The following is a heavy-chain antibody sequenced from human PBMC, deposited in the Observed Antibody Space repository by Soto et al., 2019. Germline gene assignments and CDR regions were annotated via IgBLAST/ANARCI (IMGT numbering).Heavy chain of an antibody. V-gene: IGHV1-69*12. Sequence: QVQLVQSGAEVKKPGSSVTVSCKASGGTFSSYTISWVRQAPGQGLEWMGGIIPIFGTANYAQKFQGRVRIVADESESTAYMELSSLRSEDTAVYYCARGNHRWLQLWYFDLWGRGTLVTVSS. CDR3: ARGNHRWLQLWYFDL. CDR1: GGTFSSYT. J-gene: IGHJ2*01. CDR2: IIPIFGTA. D-gene: IGHD5-12*01.